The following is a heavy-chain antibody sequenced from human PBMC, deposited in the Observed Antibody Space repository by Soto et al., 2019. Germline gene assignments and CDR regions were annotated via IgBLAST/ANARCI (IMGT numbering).Heavy chain of an antibody. V-gene: IGHV1-69*06. CDR2: IIPIVGTA. CDR3: ARTQSLAARGTFDY. J-gene: IGHJ4*02. CDR1: GGTFSSYA. D-gene: IGHD6-6*01. Sequence: QVQLVQSGAEVKKPGSSVKVSCKASGGTFSSYAISWVRQAPGQGLEWMGGIIPIVGTANYAQKFQGRVTITADKSTSTAYMELGSLRSEDTAVYYCARTQSLAARGTFDYWGQGTLVTVSS.